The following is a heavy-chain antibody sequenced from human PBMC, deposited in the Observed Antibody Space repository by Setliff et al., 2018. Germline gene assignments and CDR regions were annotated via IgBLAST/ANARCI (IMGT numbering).Heavy chain of an antibody. V-gene: IGHV2-5*02. Sequence: SGPTLVNPTQTLTLTCTFSGFSLGASGLAVGWIRQPPGKALEWLALISWDDDEHYNPSLRTRLTISKDTSRNQVVLTMTNMDPVDTATYYCAHTGIQPKPNNWFDPWGQGTLVTVSS. J-gene: IGHJ5*02. D-gene: IGHD1-1*01. CDR2: ISWDDDE. CDR1: GFSLGASGLA. CDR3: AHTGIQPKPNNWFDP.